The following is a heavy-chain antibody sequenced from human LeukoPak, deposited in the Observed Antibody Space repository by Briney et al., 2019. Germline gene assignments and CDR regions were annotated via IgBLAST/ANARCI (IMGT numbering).Heavy chain of an antibody. CDR3: ARHGNDAFDI. V-gene: IGHV3-23*01. J-gene: IGHJ3*02. D-gene: IGHD4-17*01. Sequence: GGSLRLSCAASEFTFSRYAMSWVRQAPGKGLEWVSTISGTGGSTYYADSVKGRFTISRDNSKNTMYLQMNSLRAEDTAVYYCARHGNDAFDIWGQGTMVTVSS. CDR2: ISGTGGST. CDR1: EFTFSRYA.